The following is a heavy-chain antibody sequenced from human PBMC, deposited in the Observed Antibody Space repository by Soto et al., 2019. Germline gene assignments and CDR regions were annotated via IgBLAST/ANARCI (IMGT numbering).Heavy chain of an antibody. D-gene: IGHD3-22*01. V-gene: IGHV1-2*04. CDR1: GYTFTGYY. Sequence: GASVKVSCKASGYTFTGYYMHWVRQAPGQGLEWMGWINPNSGGTNYAQKLQGWVTMTRDTSISTAYMELSRLRSDDTAVYYCARDRGRYYYDSSGSRYYYYYGMDVWGQGTTVTVSS. CDR3: ARDRGRYYYDSSGSRYYYYYGMDV. J-gene: IGHJ6*02. CDR2: INPNSGGT.